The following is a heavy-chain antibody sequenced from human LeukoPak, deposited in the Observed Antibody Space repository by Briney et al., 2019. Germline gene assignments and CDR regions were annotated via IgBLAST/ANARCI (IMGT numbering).Heavy chain of an antibody. CDR3: ARAVNYGAPSN. J-gene: IGHJ4*02. CDR1: GFTFSSYS. CDR2: ISSSSSYI. D-gene: IGHD4-17*01. Sequence: PGGSLRLSCAASGFTFSSYSMNWVRQAPGKGLEWVSSISSSSSYIYYADSVKGRFTISKDNPKNSLSLQMTSLRAEDTAVYYCARAVNYGAPSNWGERTLV. V-gene: IGHV3-21*01.